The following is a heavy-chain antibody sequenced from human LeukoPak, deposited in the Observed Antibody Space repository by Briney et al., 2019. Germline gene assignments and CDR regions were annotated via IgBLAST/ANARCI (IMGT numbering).Heavy chain of an antibody. Sequence: ASVKVSCKASGYSFTNFYMHWVRQAPGQGLEWMGVINPSIGSTRYTQRFQGRVTMTRDTSTSTVYMELSSLRSEDTALYYCARGEPTTSGTYYNVSDYWGQGTLVTVSS. CDR1: GYSFTNFY. CDR2: INPSIGST. D-gene: IGHD3-10*01. J-gene: IGHJ4*02. V-gene: IGHV1-46*01. CDR3: ARGEPTTSGTYYNVSDY.